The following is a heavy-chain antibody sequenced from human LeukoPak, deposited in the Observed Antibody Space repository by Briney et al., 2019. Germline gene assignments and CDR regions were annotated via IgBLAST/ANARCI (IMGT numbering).Heavy chain of an antibody. CDR2: INPNSGGT. D-gene: IGHD2-2*01. CDR1: GYTFTGYY. V-gene: IGHV1-2*02. CDR3: ASCYGPMSWFDP. J-gene: IGHJ5*02. Sequence: ASVNVSCKASGYTFTGYYMHWVRQAPGQGLEWMGWINPNSGGTNYAQKFQGRVTMTRDTSISTAYMELSRLRSDDTAVYYCASCYGPMSWFDPWGQGTLVTVSS.